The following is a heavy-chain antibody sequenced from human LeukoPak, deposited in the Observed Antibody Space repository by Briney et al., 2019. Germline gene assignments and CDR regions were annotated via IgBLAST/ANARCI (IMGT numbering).Heavy chain of an antibody. D-gene: IGHD3-10*02. CDR2: ISSSGSTI. V-gene: IGHV3-48*03. J-gene: IGHJ6*04. CDR3: AELGITMIGGV. CDR1: GFTFSNYE. Sequence: PGGSLRLSCAASGFTFSNYEMNWVRQAPGKGLEWVSYISSSGSTIYYADSVKGRFTISRDNAKNSLYLQMNSLRAEDTAVYYCAELGITMIGGVWGKGTTVTISS.